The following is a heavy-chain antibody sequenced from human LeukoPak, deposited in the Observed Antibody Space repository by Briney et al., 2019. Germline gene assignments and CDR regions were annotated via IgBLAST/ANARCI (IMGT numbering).Heavy chain of an antibody. V-gene: IGHV3-66*01. CDR2: IYSGGHT. J-gene: IGHJ4*02. CDR1: GFTVSSRY. CDR3: ARDLVGSSGWWDFDC. D-gene: IGHD6-19*01. Sequence: GGSLRLSCAASGFTVSSRYMSGVRQAPGKGLEWVSAIYSGGHTYYADSVKGRFTISRDNSKNKLHLQINSLRAENTAVYYCARDLVGSSGWWDFDCWGQGTLVTVSS.